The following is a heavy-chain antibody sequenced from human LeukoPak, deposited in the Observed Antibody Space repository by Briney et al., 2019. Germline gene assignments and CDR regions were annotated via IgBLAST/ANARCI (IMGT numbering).Heavy chain of an antibody. J-gene: IGHJ4*02. CDR3: ARVTGYMIEDYFDY. CDR2: IYTSGST. D-gene: IGHD3-9*01. Sequence: SETLSLTCTVSGGSISSGSYYWNWIRQPAGKGLEWIGRIYTSGSTNYNPSLKSRVTISVDTSKNQFSLKLRSVTAADTAVYYCARVTGYMIEDYFDYWGQGILVTVSS. V-gene: IGHV4-61*02. CDR1: GGSISSGSYY.